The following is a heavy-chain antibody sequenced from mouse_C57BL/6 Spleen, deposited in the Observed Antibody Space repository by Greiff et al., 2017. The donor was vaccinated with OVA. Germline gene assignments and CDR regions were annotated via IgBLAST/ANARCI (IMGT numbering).Heavy chain of an antibody. D-gene: IGHD2-1*01. Sequence: EVQLQQSGPELVKPGASVKISCKASGYSFTGYYMNWVKQSPEKSLEWIGEINPSTGGTTYNQKFKAKATLTVDKSSSTASMQLKSLTSEDSAVYYCASPYGNYGGWFAYWGQGTLVTVSA. J-gene: IGHJ3*01. CDR1: GYSFTGYY. CDR2: INPSTGGT. CDR3: ASPYGNYGGWFAY. V-gene: IGHV1-42*01.